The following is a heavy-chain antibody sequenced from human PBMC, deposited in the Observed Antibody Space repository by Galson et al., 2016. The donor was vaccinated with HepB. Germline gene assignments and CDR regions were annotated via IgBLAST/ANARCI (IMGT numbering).Heavy chain of an antibody. D-gene: IGHD3-10*01. V-gene: IGHV4-39*01. CDR3: AILSTPPVARGANFDY. J-gene: IGHJ4*01. CDR2: IYISGST. CDR1: GGSISSHNYY. Sequence: SETLSLTCTVSGGSISSHNYYWGWIRQPPGKGLEWIGSIYISGSTYYNPSLKSRVTTSIDTSKNQLSLKLSSVTAADTAVYYCAILSTPPVARGANFDYWGQGTLVTVAS.